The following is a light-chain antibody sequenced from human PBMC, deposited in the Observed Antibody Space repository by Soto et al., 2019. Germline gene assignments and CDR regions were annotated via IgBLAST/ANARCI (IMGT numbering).Light chain of an antibody. J-gene: IGLJ2*01. Sequence: QSALTQPASVSGSPGRSVTISCTGTSTDVGDFNYVSWYQHLPGRAPKLIIYDVSNRPSGISYRFSDSKSGRTASLTISGLQTEDEADDYCSSYSRSTTHVVFRGGTKLTVL. V-gene: IGLV2-14*03. CDR2: DVS. CDR3: SSYSRSTTHVV. CDR1: STDVGDFNY.